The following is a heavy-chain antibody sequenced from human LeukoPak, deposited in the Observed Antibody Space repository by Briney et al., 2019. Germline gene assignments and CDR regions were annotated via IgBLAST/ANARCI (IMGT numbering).Heavy chain of an antibody. J-gene: IGHJ4*02. CDR2: ISGSGGST. V-gene: IGHV3-23*01. CDR3: AKDRTGYSSGWYEDYFDY. D-gene: IGHD6-19*01. Sequence: GGSMRLSCAASGFTFSSYAMSWVRQAPGKGLEWVSAISGSGGSTYYADSVKGRFTISRDNSKNTLYLQMNSLSAEDTAVYYCAKDRTGYSSGWYEDYFDYWGQGTLVTVSS. CDR1: GFTFSSYA.